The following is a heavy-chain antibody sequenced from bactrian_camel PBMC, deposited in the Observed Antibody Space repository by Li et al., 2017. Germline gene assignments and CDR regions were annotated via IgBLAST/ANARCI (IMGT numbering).Heavy chain of an antibody. Sequence: HVQLVESGGGSVQAGGSLRLSCEYSGYYYSSKCMAWFRQAPGKEREAVARIDGDEKTEYADSVKGRFTISKDYDKNTLMLNISDLKPEDSAMYYCAAARGYRCGRDPYFRYWGQGTQVTVS. V-gene: IGHV3S53*01. CDR2: IDGDEKT. CDR1: GYYYSSKC. D-gene: IGHD2*01. CDR3: AAARGYRCGRDPYFRY. J-gene: IGHJ6*01.